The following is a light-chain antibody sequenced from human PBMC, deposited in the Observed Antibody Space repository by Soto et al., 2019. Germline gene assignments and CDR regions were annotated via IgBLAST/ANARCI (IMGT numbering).Light chain of an antibody. Sequence: EIVLTQSPGTLSLSPGERATLACRASQSVSNNYLAWYQQKPGQAPRLLIYGASSRTTGTPDRFSGSGPGTDFSLTISRLEPEDFAVYYCQHYGSSPPFTFGPGTTVDIK. CDR2: GAS. CDR3: QHYGSSPPFT. CDR1: QSVSNNY. J-gene: IGKJ3*01. V-gene: IGKV3-20*01.